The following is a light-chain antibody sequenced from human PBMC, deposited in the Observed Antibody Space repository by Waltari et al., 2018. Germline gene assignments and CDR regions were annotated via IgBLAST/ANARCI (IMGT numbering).Light chain of an antibody. Sequence: IVMTQSPTSLAVSLGERATITCTSSESLLHTENNRDYLAWFQQRPGQPPKLLIYWASTRESGVPERFTGSGSGTDFSLTIDNVQADDVGLYHCHQYFSPSGYTFGQGTRLDIK. CDR1: ESLLHTENNRDY. CDR3: HQYFSPSGYT. CDR2: WAS. V-gene: IGKV4-1*01. J-gene: IGKJ2*01.